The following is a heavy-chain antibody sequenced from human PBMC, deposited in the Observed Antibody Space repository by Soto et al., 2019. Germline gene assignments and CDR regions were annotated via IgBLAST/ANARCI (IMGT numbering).Heavy chain of an antibody. Sequence: PGGSLRLSCAASGFTFSSYGMHWVRQAPGKGLEWVAIISYDGSNTYYADSVKGRLTISRDNSKNTLYLQMNSLRAEDTSVYYCAKEGGLSGSYYISSSYYFDYWGQGTLVTVSS. CDR3: AKEGGLSGSYYISSSYYFDY. V-gene: IGHV3-30*18. J-gene: IGHJ4*02. CDR1: GFTFSSYG. CDR2: ISYDGSNT. D-gene: IGHD1-26*01.